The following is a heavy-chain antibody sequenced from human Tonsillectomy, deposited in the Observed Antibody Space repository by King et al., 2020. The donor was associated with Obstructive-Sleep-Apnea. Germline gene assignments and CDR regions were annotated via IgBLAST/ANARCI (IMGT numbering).Heavy chain of an antibody. Sequence: VQLVESGGGVVQPGGSLRLSCAASGFTFSSFGMHWVRQTPGKGLEWVAFIRSDGSYDYCADSVKGRFTISRENSKNMLYLQMNSLRVEDTAVYYWAKDGIPYYYGNGYDFEYWGQGTLVTVSS. CDR2: IRSDGSYD. CDR1: GFTFSSFG. D-gene: IGHD3-10*01. V-gene: IGHV3-30*02. J-gene: IGHJ4*02. CDR3: AKDGIPYYYGNGYDFEY.